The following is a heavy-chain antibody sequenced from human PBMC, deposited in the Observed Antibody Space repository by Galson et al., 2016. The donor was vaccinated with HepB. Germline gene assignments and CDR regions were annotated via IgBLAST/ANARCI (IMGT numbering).Heavy chain of an antibody. J-gene: IGHJ6*02. CDR2: IYYSGST. CDR1: GGSISSHY. Sequence: SETLSLTCSVSGGSISSHYWSWIRQPPGKGLEWIGYIYYSGSTHYNPSLKSRVTISVDTSKNQLSLKLNYVTAADTAVYYCARDRRGHYYGSGSFRPRYGMDVWGQGTTVTVSS. V-gene: IGHV4-59*11. D-gene: IGHD3-10*01. CDR3: ARDRRGHYYGSGSFRPRYGMDV.